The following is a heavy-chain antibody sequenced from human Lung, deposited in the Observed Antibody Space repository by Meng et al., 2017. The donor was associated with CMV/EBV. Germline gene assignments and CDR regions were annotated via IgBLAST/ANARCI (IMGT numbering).Heavy chain of an antibody. D-gene: IGHD2-21*02. CDR1: GYSISSGAYY. CDR3: AGTALVTAKIDS. Sequence: TVSGYSISSGAYYWGWIRQHPVKGLEWIGYIFYSGSTYHNPSLDSRVTMSVDTSKNQFSLRLSSVTAADTAIYYCAGTALVTAKIDSWGQGTLVTVSS. V-gene: IGHV4-31*03. CDR2: IFYSGST. J-gene: IGHJ4*02.